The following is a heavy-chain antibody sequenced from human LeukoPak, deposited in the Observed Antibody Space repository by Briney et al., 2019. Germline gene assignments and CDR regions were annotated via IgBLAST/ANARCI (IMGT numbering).Heavy chain of an antibody. CDR1: GFTFSSYS. J-gene: IGHJ4*02. Sequence: PGGSLRLSCAASGFTFSSYSMNWVRQAPGKGLEWVSYISSSSSTIYYADSVKGRFTISRDNAKNSLYLQMNSLRDGDTAVYYCARDGWGPYPMTDYWGQGTLVTVSS. V-gene: IGHV3-48*02. CDR3: ARDGWGPYPMTDY. CDR2: ISSSSSTI. D-gene: IGHD1-26*01.